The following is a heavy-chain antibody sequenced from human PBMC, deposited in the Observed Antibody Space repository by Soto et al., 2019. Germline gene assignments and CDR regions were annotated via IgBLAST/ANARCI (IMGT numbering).Heavy chain of an antibody. CDR2: IDWDDDK. J-gene: IGHJ4*02. Sequence: SGPTLVNPTQTLTLTCTFSGFSLSTSGMCVSWIRQPPGKALEWLALIDWDDDKYYSTSLKTRLTISKDTSKNQVVLTMTNMDPVDTATYYCARIDGSSGWEYYFDYWGQGTLVTVSS. D-gene: IGHD6-19*01. CDR1: GFSLSTSGMC. V-gene: IGHV2-70*01. CDR3: ARIDGSSGWEYYFDY.